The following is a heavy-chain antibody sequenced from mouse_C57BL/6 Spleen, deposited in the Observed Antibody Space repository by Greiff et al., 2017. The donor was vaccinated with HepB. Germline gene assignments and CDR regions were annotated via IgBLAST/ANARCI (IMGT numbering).Heavy chain of an antibody. J-gene: IGHJ2*01. CDR1: GYTFTDYY. CDR3: ARAPDY. CDR2: IYPGSGNT. V-gene: IGHV1-76*01. Sequence: VQGVESGAELVRPGASVKLSCKASGYTFTDYYINWVKQRPGQGLEWIARIYPGSGNTYYNEKFKGKATLTAEKSSSTAYMQLSSLTSEDSAVYFCARAPDYWGQGTTLTVSS.